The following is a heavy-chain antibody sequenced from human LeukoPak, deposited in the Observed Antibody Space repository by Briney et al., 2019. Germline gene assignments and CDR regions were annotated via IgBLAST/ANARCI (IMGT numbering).Heavy chain of an antibody. CDR2: ISSSGSAI. V-gene: IGHV3-48*03. CDR3: ARKYCSSISCLFDY. CDR1: GFTFSSYE. D-gene: IGHD2-2*01. Sequence: GGSLRLSCAASGFTFSSYEMNWVRQAPGKGLERVSYISSSGSAIYYADSVKGRFTISRDNAKNSLYLQMNSLRAEDTAVYYCARKYCSSISCLFDYWGQGTLVTVSS. J-gene: IGHJ4*02.